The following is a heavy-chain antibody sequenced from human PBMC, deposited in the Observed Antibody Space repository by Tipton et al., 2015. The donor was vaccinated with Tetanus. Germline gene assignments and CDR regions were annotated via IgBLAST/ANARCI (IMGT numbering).Heavy chain of an antibody. D-gene: IGHD2-21*02. Sequence: SLRLSCAASGFGFSDSYMSWIRQSPGKGLEWVTYISGSSNTQYVADSVKGRMTTSRDNAKRSLYLQMDSLRAEDTATYYCAKLKSRGDSSAIEHWGQGTLVTVSS. CDR1: GFGFSDSY. J-gene: IGHJ4*02. V-gene: IGHV3-11*01. CDR2: ISGSSNTQ. CDR3: AKLKSRGDSSAIEH.